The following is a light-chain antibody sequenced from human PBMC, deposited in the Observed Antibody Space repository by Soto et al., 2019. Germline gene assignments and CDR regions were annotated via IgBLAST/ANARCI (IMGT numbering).Light chain of an antibody. Sequence: DIQMTQSPSTLSASGGDRVTITCRASQSISSGLAWYQQKPGKAPKLLIYKASSLESGVPSGFSGSGSGTEFTLTISSLQPADFATYYCQQYNSLWTFGQGTKVEIK. J-gene: IGKJ1*01. CDR1: QSISSG. CDR2: KAS. V-gene: IGKV1-5*03. CDR3: QQYNSLWT.